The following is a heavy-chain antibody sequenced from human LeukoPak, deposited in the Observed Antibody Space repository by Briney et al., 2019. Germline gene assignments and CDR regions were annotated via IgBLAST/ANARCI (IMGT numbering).Heavy chain of an antibody. CDR1: GFTFSSYA. V-gene: IGHV3-23*01. CDR3: AKPTHMLYYYGMDV. CDR2: ISGSGGST. J-gene: IGHJ6*02. D-gene: IGHD2-8*01. Sequence: GGSLRLFCAASGFTFSSYAMSWVRQARGKGLECVSAISGSGGSTYYADSVKGRFTISRDNSKNTLYPKMSCVGGEERAVYCCAKPTHMLYYYGMDVWGQGTTATASS.